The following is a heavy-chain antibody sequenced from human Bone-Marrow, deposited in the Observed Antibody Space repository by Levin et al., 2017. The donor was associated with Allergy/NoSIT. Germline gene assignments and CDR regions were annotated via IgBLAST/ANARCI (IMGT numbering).Heavy chain of an antibody. CDR2: INYSGST. Sequence: SETLSLTCTVSSGSISHYYWSWIRQSPGKGLEWIGYINYSGSTNYNPSLKSRVTTSVDTSKNQFSLKLSSVTAADTAVYYCVRGGGCTSTTCYPVDVWGKGTTVTVSS. CDR1: SGSISHYY. V-gene: IGHV4-59*01. J-gene: IGHJ6*04. D-gene: IGHD2-2*01. CDR3: VRGGGCTSTTCYPVDV.